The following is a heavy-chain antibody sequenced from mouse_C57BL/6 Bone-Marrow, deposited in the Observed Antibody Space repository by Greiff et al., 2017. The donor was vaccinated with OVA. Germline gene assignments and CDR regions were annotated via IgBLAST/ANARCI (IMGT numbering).Heavy chain of an antibody. CDR2: ISSGGDYI. CDR1: GFTFSSYA. D-gene: IGHD3-2*02. Sequence: DVMLVESGEGLVKPGGSLKLSCAASGFTFSSYAMSWVRQTPEKRLEWVAYISSGGDYIYYADTVKGRFTISRDNARNTLYLQMSSLKSEDTAVYYCTRGAQGFAYWGQGTLVTVSA. J-gene: IGHJ3*01. CDR3: TRGAQGFAY. V-gene: IGHV5-9-1*02.